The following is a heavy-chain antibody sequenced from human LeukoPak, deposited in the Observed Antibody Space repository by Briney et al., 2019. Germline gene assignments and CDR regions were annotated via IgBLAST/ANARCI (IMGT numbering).Heavy chain of an antibody. J-gene: IGHJ4*02. CDR1: GGSISSSSYY. D-gene: IGHD3-10*01. Sequence: SETLSLTCTVSGGSISSSSYYWGWIRQPPGKGLEWIGSIYYSGSTYYNPSLKSRVTISVDTSKSQFSLKLNSVTAADTAVYYCARVGYYGSGSYYRFDYWGQGTLVTVSS. V-gene: IGHV4-39*07. CDR3: ARVGYYGSGSYYRFDY. CDR2: IYYSGST.